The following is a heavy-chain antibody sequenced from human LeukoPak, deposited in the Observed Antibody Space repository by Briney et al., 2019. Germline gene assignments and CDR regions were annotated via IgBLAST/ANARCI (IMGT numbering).Heavy chain of an antibody. J-gene: IGHJ4*02. CDR2: ISAYDGNT. CDR1: GYTFTAYG. Sequence: ASVKVSCKASGYTFTAYGITWVRQAPGQGLEWMGWISAYDGNTKYAQKFQGRVTLTTDTSTTTGYLELRSLTSDDTAVYYCARAGRLKSGSNIYWGQGTLVTVSS. CDR3: ARAGRLKSGSNIY. D-gene: IGHD1-26*01. V-gene: IGHV1-18*01.